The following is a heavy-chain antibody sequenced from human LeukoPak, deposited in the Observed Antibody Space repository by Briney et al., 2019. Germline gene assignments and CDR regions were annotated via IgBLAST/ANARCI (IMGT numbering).Heavy chain of an antibody. V-gene: IGHV1-18*01. J-gene: IGHJ6*02. D-gene: IGHD2-2*01. CDR3: AREQIQPYYYYGMDV. CDR1: GYAFTSYG. Sequence: ASVKVSCKASGYAFTSYGISWVRQAPGQGLEWMGWISAHNGNTNYAQKLQGRVTMTTDTSTSTAYMELRSLRSDDTAVYYCAREQIQPYYYYGMDVWGQGTTVTVSS. CDR2: ISAHNGNT.